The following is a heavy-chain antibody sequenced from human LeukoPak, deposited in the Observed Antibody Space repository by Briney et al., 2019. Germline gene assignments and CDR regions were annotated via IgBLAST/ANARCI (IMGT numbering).Heavy chain of an antibody. J-gene: IGHJ4*02. CDR2: ISGSGGST. D-gene: IGHD2-21*02. CDR3: AKEFYGVTPAFFDY. V-gene: IGHV3-23*01. CDR1: GFTFSSYI. Sequence: PGGSLRLSCEASGFTFSSYIMTWVRQAPGKGLEWVSAISGSGGSTYYADSVKGRFTISRDNSKNTLYLQMNSLRAEDTAVYYCAKEFYGVTPAFFDYWGQGTLVTVSS.